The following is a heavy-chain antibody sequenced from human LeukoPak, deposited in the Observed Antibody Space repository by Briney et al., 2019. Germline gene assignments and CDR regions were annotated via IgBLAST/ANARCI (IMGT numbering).Heavy chain of an antibody. D-gene: IGHD7-27*01. J-gene: IGHJ6*02. V-gene: IGHV1-8*01. CDR1: GYTFTSYD. CDR3: ARGWGIRLSCYPLCYGMDV. CDR2: MNPNSGNT. Sequence: ASVKVSCKASGYTFTSYDINWVRQATGQGLEWMGWMNPNSGNTGYAQKFQGRVTMTRNTSISTAYMELSSLRSEDTAVYYCARGWGIRLSCYPLCYGMDVWGQGTLVTVSS.